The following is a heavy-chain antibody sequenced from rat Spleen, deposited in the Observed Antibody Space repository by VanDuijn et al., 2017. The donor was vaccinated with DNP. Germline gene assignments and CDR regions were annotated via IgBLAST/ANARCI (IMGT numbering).Heavy chain of an antibody. V-gene: IGHV3-1*01. D-gene: IGHD1-9*01. J-gene: IGHJ2*01. Sequence: EVQLQESGPGLVKPSQSLSLTCSVTGYSLTSTYWGWIRKFPGNKMEWIGYINYSGSTGYNPSLKSRISITRDTSKNQFFLQLNSVTTEDTATYYCASGDYGYNSQLGYWGQGVMVTVSS. CDR1: GYSLTSTY. CDR3: ASGDYGYNSQLGY. CDR2: INYSGST.